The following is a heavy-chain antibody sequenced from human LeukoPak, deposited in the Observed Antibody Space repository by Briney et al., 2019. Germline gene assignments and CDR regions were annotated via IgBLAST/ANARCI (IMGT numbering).Heavy chain of an antibody. CDR3: ARAFGLQMTTFSLSEDDAFDI. Sequence: GASVKVSCKASGYTFTGYYMHWVRQAPGQGLEWMGWINPNSGGTNYAQKFQGRVTMTRDTSISTAYMELSRLRSDDTAVYYCARAFGLQMTTFSLSEDDAFDIWGQGTMVTVSS. CDR2: INPNSGGT. J-gene: IGHJ3*02. CDR1: GYTFTGYY. D-gene: IGHD5-24*01. V-gene: IGHV1-2*02.